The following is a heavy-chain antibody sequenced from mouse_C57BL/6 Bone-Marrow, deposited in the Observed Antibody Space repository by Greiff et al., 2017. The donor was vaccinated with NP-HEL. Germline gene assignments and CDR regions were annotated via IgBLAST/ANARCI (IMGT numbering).Heavy chain of an antibody. Sequence: QVQLQQSGAELAKPGASVKLSCKASGYTFTSYWMHWVKQRPGQGLEWIGDIYPGSGSTNYNEKFKSKATLTVDTSSSTAYMQLSSLTSEDSAVYYCARSQLGRWYFDVWGTGTTVTVSS. CDR2: IYPGSGST. CDR1: GYTFTSYW. CDR3: ARSQLGRWYFDV. D-gene: IGHD4-1*02. V-gene: IGHV1-55*01. J-gene: IGHJ1*03.